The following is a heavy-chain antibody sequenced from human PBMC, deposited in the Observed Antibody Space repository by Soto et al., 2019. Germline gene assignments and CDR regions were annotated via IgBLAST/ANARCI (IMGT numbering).Heavy chain of an antibody. CDR1: GYTFFTYD. Sequence: QVHLVQSGVEVKTPGASVKVSCQASGYTFFTYDISWVRQAPGQGLEWMGWISTYSGDTKYAQKFQGRVNMTTDTSKTTDYLELRSLRSDDTAVYYCARHHGPTTSENWFDPWGQGTLVTVAS. CDR2: ISTYSGDT. CDR3: ARHHGPTTSENWFDP. J-gene: IGHJ5*02. D-gene: IGHD5-12*01. V-gene: IGHV1-18*01.